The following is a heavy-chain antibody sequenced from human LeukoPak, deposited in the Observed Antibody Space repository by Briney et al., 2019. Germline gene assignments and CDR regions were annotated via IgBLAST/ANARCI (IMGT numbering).Heavy chain of an antibody. Sequence: PSETLSLTCTVSGASISDYYWSWIRQPLGKRLEGIAYMYYSGIPNYSRSLKSRVTMSADKSNNQVSLTLTSVTAADTAVYYCASHHGRGEAFDYWGRGTLVTVSS. CDR3: ASHHGRGEAFDY. D-gene: IGHD3-10*01. CDR1: GASISDYY. J-gene: IGHJ4*02. CDR2: MYYSGIP. V-gene: IGHV4-59*08.